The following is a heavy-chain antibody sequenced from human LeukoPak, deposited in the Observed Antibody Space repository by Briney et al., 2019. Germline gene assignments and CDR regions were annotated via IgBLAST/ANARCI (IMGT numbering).Heavy chain of an antibody. D-gene: IGHD3-10*01. CDR3: ASSRGVLLWFGELLKGDHWFDP. V-gene: IGHV4-4*02. CDR2: TYHSGST. CDR1: GGSISSSNW. J-gene: IGHJ5*02. Sequence: SETLSLTCAVSGGSISSSNWWSWVRQPPGKGLEWIGETYHSGSTNYNPSLKSRVTISVDKSKNQFSLRLSSVTAADTAVYYCASSRGVLLWFGELLKGDHWFDPWGQGTLVTVSS.